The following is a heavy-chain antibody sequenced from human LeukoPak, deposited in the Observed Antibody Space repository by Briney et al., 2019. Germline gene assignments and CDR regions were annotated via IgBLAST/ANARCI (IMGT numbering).Heavy chain of an antibody. CDR2: IQLNGGNK. Sequence: GGSLRLSCAASGYTFSSYGMHWVRQAPGKGLEWVAFIQLNGGNKYYAYSVNGRFTISRDNAKNSLYLQMNSLRAEDTAVYYCARFGGNYYYYYYMDVWGKGTTVTVSS. V-gene: IGHV3-30*02. D-gene: IGHD3-10*01. J-gene: IGHJ6*03. CDR1: GYTFSSYG. CDR3: ARFGGNYYYYYYMDV.